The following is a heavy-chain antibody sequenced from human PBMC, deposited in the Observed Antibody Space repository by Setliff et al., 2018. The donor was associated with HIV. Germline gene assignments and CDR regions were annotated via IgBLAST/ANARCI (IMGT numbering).Heavy chain of an antibody. V-gene: IGHV1-24*01. CDR1: GHTLNKLF. CDR2: FGPEEGKT. D-gene: IGHD5-18*01. Sequence: ASVKVSCKVSGHTLNKLFMQWVRQAPAEGLEWMGGFGPEEGKTIYAQRFQGRVTMTEDTSTDTAYMELSSLRSEDTAVYYCTTDRRRYSMNDVFDIWGQGTMVTVSS. CDR3: TTDRRRYSMNDVFDI. J-gene: IGHJ3*02.